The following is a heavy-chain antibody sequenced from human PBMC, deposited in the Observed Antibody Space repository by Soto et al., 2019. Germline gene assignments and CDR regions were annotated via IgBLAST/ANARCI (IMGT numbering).Heavy chain of an antibody. V-gene: IGHV1-24*01. CDR2: FDHEDGET. D-gene: IGHD1-7*01. CDR3: ATSNSDWKYAYFDY. Sequence: ASVKVSCKVSGYTLTELSMHGVRQAPGKGLEWLGGFDHEDGETIYAQKFQGRVTMTEDTSTDTAYMELSSLRSEDTAVYYCATSNSDWKYAYFDYCGQGTLVTVSS. CDR1: GYTLTELS. J-gene: IGHJ4*02.